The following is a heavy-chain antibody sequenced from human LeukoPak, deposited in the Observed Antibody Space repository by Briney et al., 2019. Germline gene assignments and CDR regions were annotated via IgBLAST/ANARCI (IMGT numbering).Heavy chain of an antibody. CDR2: IWYDGSNK. J-gene: IGHJ4*02. V-gene: IGHV3-33*06. Sequence: GGSLRLSCAASGFTFSSYGMHWVRQAPGKGLEWVAVIWYDGSNKYYADSVKGRFTISRDNSKNTLYLQMNSLRAEDTAVYYCAKGDGYNKGGKYYFDYWGQGTLVTVSS. CDR1: GFTFSSYG. D-gene: IGHD5-24*01. CDR3: AKGDGYNKGGKYYFDY.